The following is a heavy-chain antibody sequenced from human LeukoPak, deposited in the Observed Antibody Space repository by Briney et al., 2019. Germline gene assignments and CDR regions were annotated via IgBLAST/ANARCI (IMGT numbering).Heavy chain of an antibody. J-gene: IGHJ4*02. CDR2: IKSKTDGGTT. Sequence: PGRSLRLSCAASGFTFSNAWMSWVRQAPGKGLEWVGRIKSKTDGGTTDYAAPVKGRFTISRDDSKNTLYLQMNSLKTEDTAVYYCTTLTYYYDSSGYYYLWYFDYWGQGTLVTVSS. V-gene: IGHV3-15*01. CDR3: TTLTYYYDSSGYYYLWYFDY. CDR1: GFTFSNAW. D-gene: IGHD3-22*01.